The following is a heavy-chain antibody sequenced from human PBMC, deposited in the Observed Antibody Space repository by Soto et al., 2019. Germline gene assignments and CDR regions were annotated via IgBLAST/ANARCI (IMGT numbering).Heavy chain of an antibody. CDR1: GGSISSGGYY. V-gene: IGHV4-31*03. CDR3: ARELAQQLTPNWFDP. D-gene: IGHD6-13*01. Sequence: QVQLQESGPGLVKPSQTLSLTCTVSGGSISSGGYYWSWIRQHPGKGLEWMGYIYYSGSTYYNPSLRIRVTISVDTSKNQSSLKLSSGTAADTAVYYCARELAQQLTPNWFDPWGQGTLVTVSS. J-gene: IGHJ5*02. CDR2: IYYSGST.